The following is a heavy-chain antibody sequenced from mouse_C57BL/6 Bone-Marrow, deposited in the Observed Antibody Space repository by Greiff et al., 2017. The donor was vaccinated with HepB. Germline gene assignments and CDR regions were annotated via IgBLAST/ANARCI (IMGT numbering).Heavy chain of an antibody. D-gene: IGHD3-2*02. CDR1: GYTFTDYY. J-gene: IGHJ4*01. V-gene: IGHV1-76*01. CDR3: AAQATYAMDY. Sequence: QVQLQQSGAELVRPGASVKLSCKASGYTFTDYYINWVKQRPGQGLEWIARIYPGSGNTYYNEKFKGKATLTAEKSSSTAYMQLSSLTSEDSAVYFCAAQATYAMDYWGQGTSVTVSS. CDR2: IYPGSGNT.